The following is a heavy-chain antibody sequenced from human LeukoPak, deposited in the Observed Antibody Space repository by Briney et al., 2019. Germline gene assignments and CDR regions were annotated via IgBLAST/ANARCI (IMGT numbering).Heavy chain of an antibody. V-gene: IGHV3-49*04. D-gene: IGHD2-2*01. Sequence: GGSLRLSCTASGFTFGDYAMSWVRQAPGKGLEWVGFIRSKAYGGTTEYAASVKGRFTISRDDSKSIAYLQMNSLKTEDTAVYYCTRFQLAPYYYGMDVWGQGTTVIVSS. J-gene: IGHJ6*02. CDR1: GFTFGDYA. CDR2: IRSKAYGGTT. CDR3: TRFQLAPYYYGMDV.